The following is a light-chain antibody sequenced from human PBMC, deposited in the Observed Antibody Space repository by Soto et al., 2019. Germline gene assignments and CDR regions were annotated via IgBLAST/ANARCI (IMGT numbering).Light chain of an antibody. J-gene: IGKJ2*01. Sequence: DIVLTQSPDVLAVSLGQRASLNCTSSQRLFYSSNRKNYLAWFQQKPGQAPQLLLYWASTRGSGVADRFSGRGSGTDFTLTSSSLTAEDVAVYYWQQYFRGHSFGQGAKVEIK. CDR2: WAS. V-gene: IGKV4-1*01. CDR3: QQYFRGHS. CDR1: QRLFYSSNRKNY.